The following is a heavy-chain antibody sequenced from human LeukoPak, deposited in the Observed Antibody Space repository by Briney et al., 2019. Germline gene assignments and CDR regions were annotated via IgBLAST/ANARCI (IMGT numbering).Heavy chain of an antibody. CDR1: GGSISSSSYY. CDR3: ARLWRITIFGVDP. V-gene: IGHV4-39*01. D-gene: IGHD3-3*01. CDR2: IYYSGST. J-gene: IGHJ5*02. Sequence: SETLSLTCTVSGGSISSSSYYWGWIRQPPGKGLEWIGSIYYSGSTYYNPSLKSRVTISVDTSKNQFSLKLSSVTAADTAVYYCARLWRITIFGVDPWGQGTLVTVSS.